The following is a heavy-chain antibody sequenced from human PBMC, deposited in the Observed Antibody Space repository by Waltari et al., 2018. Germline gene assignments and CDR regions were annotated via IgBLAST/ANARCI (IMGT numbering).Heavy chain of an antibody. CDR2: SSASRGDT. J-gene: IGHJ5*02. Sequence: QVRLVQSGAEVKKPGASVTVSCEASQSAFIGYYIHWVRQAPGQGLGGMVGSSASRGDTKYAQQLQGRVTMTRDTSPSTVYMTLSGVKSDDTALYYCARVAGPGYSSRWYDAWGQGTLVTVSS. CDR3: ARVAGPGYSSRWYDA. D-gene: IGHD5-12*01. CDR1: QSAFIGYY. V-gene: IGHV1-2*02.